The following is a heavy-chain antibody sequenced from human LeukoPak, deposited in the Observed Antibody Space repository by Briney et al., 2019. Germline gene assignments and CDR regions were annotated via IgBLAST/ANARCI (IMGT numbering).Heavy chain of an antibody. D-gene: IGHD3-22*01. Sequence: GGSLRLSCAASGFTFSSYVMHWVRQAPGRGLEWVALISYDGSNKYYADSVKGRFTISRDNSKNTLYLQMNSLRAEETAVYYCARGDYYDSSGYAPYYFDYWGQGTLVTVSS. CDR3: ARGDYYDSSGYAPYYFDY. V-gene: IGHV3-30-3*01. J-gene: IGHJ4*02. CDR1: GFTFSSYV. CDR2: ISYDGSNK.